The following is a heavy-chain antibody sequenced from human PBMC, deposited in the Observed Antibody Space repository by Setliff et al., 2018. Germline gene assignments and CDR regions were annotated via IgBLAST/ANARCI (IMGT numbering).Heavy chain of an antibody. CDR1: GGTFSIYG. V-gene: IGHV1-69*05. CDR3: ARSKVEAAMVKHNWFDP. J-gene: IGHJ5*02. D-gene: IGHD5-18*01. Sequence: SVKVSCKASGGTFSIYGISWVRQAPGQGLEWMGGIIPMFGTANYAQNFQGRVSMTRNTSISTAYMELNSLTSEDTAVYYCARSKVEAAMVKHNWFDPWGQGTLVTVSS. CDR2: IIPMFGTA.